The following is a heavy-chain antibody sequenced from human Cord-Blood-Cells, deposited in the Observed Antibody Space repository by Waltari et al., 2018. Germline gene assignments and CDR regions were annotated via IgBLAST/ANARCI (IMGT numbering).Heavy chain of an antibody. CDR2: INHSGST. V-gene: IGHV4-34*01. J-gene: IGHJ4*02. CDR1: GGSFSGYY. D-gene: IGHD6-13*01. Sequence: QVQLQQWGAGLLKPSETLSLTCAVYGGSFSGYYWSWIRQPPGKGVEWSGEINHSGSTNYTPYRKARVTISVDTSSNQFSLKLSSVTAADTAVYYCARVPGIAAAGTGSYYFDYWGQGTLVTVSS. CDR3: ARVPGIAAAGTGSYYFDY.